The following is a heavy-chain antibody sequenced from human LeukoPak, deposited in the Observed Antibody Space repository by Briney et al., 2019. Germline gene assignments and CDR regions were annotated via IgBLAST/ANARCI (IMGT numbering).Heavy chain of an antibody. CDR2: MNATSGGA. Sequence: ASVTVSFTSSVYSVTVFYIHWVRQAPGQGLEWMGWMNATSGGANYAQGFRGSLTMTRDTSITTAYMHLSSLTSDDTAMYYCITSSAYSTSWGAFDIWGQGTMVTVSS. CDR1: VYSVTVFY. D-gene: IGHD2-2*01. V-gene: IGHV1-2*02. J-gene: IGHJ3*02. CDR3: ITSSAYSTSWGAFDI.